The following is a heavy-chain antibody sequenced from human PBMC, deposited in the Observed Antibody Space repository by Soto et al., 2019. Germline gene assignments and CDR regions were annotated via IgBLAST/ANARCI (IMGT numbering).Heavy chain of an antibody. CDR2: IYYSGST. Sequence: SETLSLTCTVSGGSISSYYWSWIRQPPGKGLEWIGYIYYSGSTNYNPSLKSRVTISVDTSKNQFSLKLSSVTAADTAVYYCARQCNWNYPSDYWGQGTLVTVSS. D-gene: IGHD1-7*01. CDR3: ARQCNWNYPSDY. J-gene: IGHJ4*02. V-gene: IGHV4-59*08. CDR1: GGSISSYY.